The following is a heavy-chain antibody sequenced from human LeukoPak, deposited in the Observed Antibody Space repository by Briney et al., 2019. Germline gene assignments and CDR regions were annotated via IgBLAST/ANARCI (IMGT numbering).Heavy chain of an antibody. J-gene: IGHJ4*02. CDR3: ASRRLGNDY. CDR2: MYKSGNT. Sequence: SETLSLTCTISGGSVSDYYWSWVRQPPGKGLEWLGYMYKSGNTNFNPSLKSRVTISVDTSKNQFSLKVTSVTTADTAVYYCASRRLGNDYWGQGTLVTVSS. D-gene: IGHD3-9*01. V-gene: IGHV4-59*02. CDR1: GGSVSDYY.